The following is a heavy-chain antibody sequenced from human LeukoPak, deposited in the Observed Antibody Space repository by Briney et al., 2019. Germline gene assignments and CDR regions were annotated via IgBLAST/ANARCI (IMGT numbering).Heavy chain of an antibody. Sequence: ASVKVSCKASGYTFTGYYMHWVRQAPGQGLEWMGWINPNSGGTNYAQKFQGRVTMTRDTSISTAYMELSRLRSDDMAVYYCARDKGRLDAFDIWGQGTMVTVSS. J-gene: IGHJ3*02. CDR3: ARDKGRLDAFDI. D-gene: IGHD6-25*01. CDR2: INPNSGGT. V-gene: IGHV1-2*02. CDR1: GYTFTGYY.